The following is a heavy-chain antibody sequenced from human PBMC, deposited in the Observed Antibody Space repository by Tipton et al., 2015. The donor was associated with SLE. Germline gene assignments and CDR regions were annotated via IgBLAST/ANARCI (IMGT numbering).Heavy chain of an antibody. V-gene: IGHV4-39*07. CDR1: GGSISSSSYY. Sequence: TLSLTCTVSGGSISSSSYYWGWIRQPPGKGLGWIGSIYYSGSTYYNPSLKSRVTISVDTSKNQFSLKLSSVTAADTAVYYCARVQAYEGFDPWGQGTLVTVSS. J-gene: IGHJ5*02. CDR3: ARVQAYEGFDP. CDR2: IYYSGST. D-gene: IGHD3-16*01.